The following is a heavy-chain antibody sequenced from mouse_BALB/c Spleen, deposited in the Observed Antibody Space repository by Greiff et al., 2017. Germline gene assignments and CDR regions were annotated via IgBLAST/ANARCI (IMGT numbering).Heavy chain of an antibody. V-gene: IGHV5-17*02. CDR3: ARDGYYEDYYAMDY. D-gene: IGHD2-3*01. Sequence: EVQLVESGGGLVQPGGSRKLSCAASGFTFSSFGMHWVRQAPEKGLEWVAYISSGSSTIYYADTVKGRFTISRDNPKNTLFLQMTSLRSEDTAMYYCARDGYYEDYYAMDYWGQGTSVTVSS. CDR1: GFTFSSFG. J-gene: IGHJ4*01. CDR2: ISSGSSTI.